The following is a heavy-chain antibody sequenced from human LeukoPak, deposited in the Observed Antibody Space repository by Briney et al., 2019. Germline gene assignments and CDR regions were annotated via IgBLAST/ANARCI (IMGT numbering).Heavy chain of an antibody. CDR2: IIPIFGTA. CDR1: GGTFSSYA. CDR3: ARGGTNDDAFDI. J-gene: IGHJ3*02. D-gene: IGHD3-16*01. Sequence: SVKVSCKASGGTFSSYAISWVRQAPGQGLEWMGGIIPIFGTANYAQKFQGRVTITADESTSTAYMELSSLRSEDTAMYYCARGGTNDDAFDIWGQGTMVTVSS. V-gene: IGHV1-69*13.